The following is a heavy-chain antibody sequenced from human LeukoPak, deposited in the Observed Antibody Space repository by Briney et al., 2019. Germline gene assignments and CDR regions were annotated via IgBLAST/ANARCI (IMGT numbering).Heavy chain of an antibody. CDR1: GYTFTSYY. CDR3: ARESQTGYSSSWYYYYYGMDV. V-gene: IGHV1-46*01. CDR2: INPSGGST. D-gene: IGHD6-13*01. Sequence: ASVKVSCKASGYTFTSYYMHWVRQAPGQGLEWMGIINPSGGSTSYAQKFQGRVTMTTDTSTSTAYMELRSLRSDDTAVYYCARESQTGYSSSWYYYYYGMDVWGQGTTVTVSS. J-gene: IGHJ6*02.